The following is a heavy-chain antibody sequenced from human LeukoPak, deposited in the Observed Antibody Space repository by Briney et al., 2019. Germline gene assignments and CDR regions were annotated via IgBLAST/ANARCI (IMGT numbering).Heavy chain of an antibody. J-gene: IGHJ4*02. CDR3: ARERDNYYDSSGYPDYYFDY. CDR1: GGTFSSYA. CDR2: IIPIFGTA. V-gene: IGHV1-69*13. Sequence: GASVKGSCKASGGTFSSYAISWVRQAPGQGLEWMGGIIPIFGTANYAQKFQGRVTITADESTSTAYMELSSLRSEDTAVYYCARERDNYYDSSGYPDYYFDYWGQGTLVTVSS. D-gene: IGHD3-22*01.